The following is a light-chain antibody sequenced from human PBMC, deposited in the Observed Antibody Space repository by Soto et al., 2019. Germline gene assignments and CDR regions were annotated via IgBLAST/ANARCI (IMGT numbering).Light chain of an antibody. Sequence: DIQVTQSPSSLSSSVGDRVTITCRASENVDTYVNWYQQIPGKAPSLLISAASTLQSGVPSRFRGSGSVTSFSLTIDSLQPEEFAVYYCQQTYSAPPTFGQGTKVEVK. J-gene: IGKJ1*01. CDR1: ENVDTY. V-gene: IGKV1-39*01. CDR3: QQTYSAPPT. CDR2: AAS.